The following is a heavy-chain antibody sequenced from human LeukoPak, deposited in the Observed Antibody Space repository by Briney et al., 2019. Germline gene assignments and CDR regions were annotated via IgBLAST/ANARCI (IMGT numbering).Heavy chain of an antibody. D-gene: IGHD3-10*01. CDR2: ISYDGSNK. J-gene: IGHJ4*02. CDR1: GFTFSSYA. CDR3: ARNYYGSGSYDY. Sequence: GGSLRLSCAASGFTFSSYAMPWVRQAPGKGLEWVAVISYDGSNKYYADSVKGRFTISRDNSKNTLYLQMNSLRAEDTAVYYCARNYYGSGSYDYWGQGTLVTVSS. V-gene: IGHV3-30*04.